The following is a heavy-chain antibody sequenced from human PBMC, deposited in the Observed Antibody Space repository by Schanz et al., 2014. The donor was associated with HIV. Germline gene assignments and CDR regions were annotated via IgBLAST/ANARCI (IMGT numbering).Heavy chain of an antibody. J-gene: IGHJ2*01. V-gene: IGHV1-8*01. CDR2: INPRTDNT. CDR3: ARSETIAARPVWYFDL. D-gene: IGHD6-6*01. Sequence: QVQLVQSGAEVKKPGASVTVSCKASEKTFSDIDINWVRRGPGQGLEWMAWINPRTDNTGYAQKFQGRVSVTRDTSTSTVYMQLSSLRSEDTAVYYCARSETIAARPVWYFDLWGRGTLVTVSS. CDR1: EKTFSDID.